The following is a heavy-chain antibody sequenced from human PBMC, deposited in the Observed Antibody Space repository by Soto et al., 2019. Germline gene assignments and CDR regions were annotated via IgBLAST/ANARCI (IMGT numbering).Heavy chain of an antibody. CDR2: IYHSGST. CDR1: SGSIRSTNW. CDR3: AREAGQGDLYAFDI. D-gene: IGHD3-3*01. J-gene: IGHJ3*02. Sequence: SETLSLTCAVSSGSIRSTNWWSGVRQPPGKGLEWIGEIYHSGSTNYNPSLKSRVTISVDKSKNQFSLKLSSVTAADTAVYYCAREAGQGDLYAFDIWGQGTMVT. V-gene: IGHV4-4*02.